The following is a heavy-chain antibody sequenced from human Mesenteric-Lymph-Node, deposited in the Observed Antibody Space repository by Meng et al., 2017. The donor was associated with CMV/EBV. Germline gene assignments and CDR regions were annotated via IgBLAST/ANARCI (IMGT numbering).Heavy chain of an antibody. D-gene: IGHD6-13*01. CDR2: LIPILGIA. J-gene: IGHJ5*02. CDR1: GGTFSSYT. CDR3: AGGIAAAGSRWFDP. V-gene: IGHV1-69*02. Sequence: QVQLGQSGAEVKKPGSSVMVSCKASGGTFSSYTISWVRQAPGQGLEWKGRLIPILGIANYAQKFQGRVTITADKSTSTAYMELSSLRSEDTAVYYCAGGIAAAGSRWFDPWGQGTLVTVSS.